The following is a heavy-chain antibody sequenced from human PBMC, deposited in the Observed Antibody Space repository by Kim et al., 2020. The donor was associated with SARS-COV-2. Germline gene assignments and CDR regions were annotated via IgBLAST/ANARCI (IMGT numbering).Heavy chain of an antibody. Sequence: SETLSLTCAVSGGSISSSNWWSWVRQPPGKGLEWIGEIYHSGSTNYNPSLKSRVTISVDKSKNQFSLKLSSVTAADTAVYYCAREDSSSWRPFDYWGQGTLVTVSS. CDR2: IYHSGST. CDR3: AREDSSSWRPFDY. D-gene: IGHD6-13*01. V-gene: IGHV4-4*02. J-gene: IGHJ4*02. CDR1: GGSISSSNW.